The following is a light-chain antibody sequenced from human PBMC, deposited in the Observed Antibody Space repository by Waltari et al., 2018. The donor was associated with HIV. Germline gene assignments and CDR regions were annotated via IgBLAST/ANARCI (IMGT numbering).Light chain of an antibody. CDR2: GTS. CDR1: QRASSN. J-gene: IGKJ5*01. V-gene: IGKV3-15*01. Sequence: IVITQSPPTLSVSPGDRATLPSRARQRASSNLAWYQQKPGQAPRLLIYGTSTRPTGISARFSGSGSLTEFTLTISSLQSEDCAVDFCRRYHYCPPVTFGQGTRLEIK. CDR3: RRYHYCPPVT.